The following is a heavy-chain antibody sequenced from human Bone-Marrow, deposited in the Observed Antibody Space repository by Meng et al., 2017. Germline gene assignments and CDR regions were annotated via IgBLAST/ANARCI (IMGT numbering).Heavy chain of an antibody. CDR2: IYYSGST. Sequence: QVQLQDSGPGLVKPSQTLSLTCTVSGGSISSGDYYWSWIRQPPGKGLDWIGYIYYSGSTYYNPSLKSRVTISVDTSRNQFSLKLGSMTAADTAVYYCARHNYGDYGWFDPWGQGTLVTVSS. D-gene: IGHD4-17*01. V-gene: IGHV4-30-4*01. CDR3: ARHNYGDYGWFDP. CDR1: GGSISSGDYY. J-gene: IGHJ5*02.